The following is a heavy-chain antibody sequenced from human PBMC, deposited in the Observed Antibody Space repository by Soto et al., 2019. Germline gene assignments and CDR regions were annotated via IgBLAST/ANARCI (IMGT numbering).Heavy chain of an antibody. D-gene: IGHD5-12*01. Sequence: SLRLSCAASGFTFSSYAMHWVRQAPGKGLEWVAVISYDGSNKYYADSVKGRFTISRDNSKNTLYLQMNSLRAEDTAVYYCARDQGGYDWRVIWYWGQGTLVTVSS. CDR1: GFTFSSYA. J-gene: IGHJ4*02. CDR2: ISYDGSNK. CDR3: ARDQGGYDWRVIWY. V-gene: IGHV3-30-3*01.